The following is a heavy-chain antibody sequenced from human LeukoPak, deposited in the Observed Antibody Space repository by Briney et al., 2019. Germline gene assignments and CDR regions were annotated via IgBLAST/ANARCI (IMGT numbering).Heavy chain of an antibody. CDR3: ARFGGCSSTSCKLYYYYGMDV. Sequence: GGSLRLSCAASGFTFSSYAMSWVRQAPGKGLEWVSAISGSGGSTYYADSVKGRFTISRDNSKNTLYLQMNSLRAENTAVYYCARFGGCSSTSCKLYYYYGMDVWGQGTTVTVSS. CDR1: GFTFSSYA. V-gene: IGHV3-23*01. J-gene: IGHJ6*02. D-gene: IGHD2-2*01. CDR2: ISGSGGST.